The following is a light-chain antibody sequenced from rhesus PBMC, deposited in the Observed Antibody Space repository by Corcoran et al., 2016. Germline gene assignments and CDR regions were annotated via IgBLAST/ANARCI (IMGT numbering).Light chain of an antibody. CDR1: ISDIGGYNR. V-gene: IGLV2-13*03. Sequence: QAAPTPSPSVSGSPGQSVTISCTGTISDIGGYNRVSWYQQHPGKAPKLMIYEVNKRPAGVSDRFSGSKSGNSASLTISGLQAEDEADYHCSSYTSSSTYIFGTGTRLTVL. CDR3: SSYTSSSTYI. CDR2: EVN. J-gene: IGLJ1*01.